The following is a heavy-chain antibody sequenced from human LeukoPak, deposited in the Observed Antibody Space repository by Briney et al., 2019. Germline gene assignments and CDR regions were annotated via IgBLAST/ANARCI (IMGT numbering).Heavy chain of an antibody. V-gene: IGHV3-49*04. J-gene: IGHJ6*02. CDR2: IRSKSYGGTT. Sequence: GGSLRLSCTASGFIFGDHAMTWVRQAPGKGLQCVGFIRSKSYGGTTEYAASVKGRFSISRDDSKSIVYLQMNNLRIDGTAVYYCCTLGTTDYSQYYGMDVWGQGTTVTVSS. D-gene: IGHD7-27*01. CDR1: GFIFGDHA. CDR3: CTLGTTDYSQYYGMDV.